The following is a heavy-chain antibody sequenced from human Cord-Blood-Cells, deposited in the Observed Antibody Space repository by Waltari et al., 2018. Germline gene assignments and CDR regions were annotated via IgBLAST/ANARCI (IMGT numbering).Heavy chain of an antibody. CDR3: ARATGDRGAFDI. D-gene: IGHD7-27*01. J-gene: IGHJ3*02. CDR2: INPNRGGT. CDR1: GYTFTGYY. V-gene: IGHV1-2*02. Sequence: QVQLVQSGAEVKKPGASVKVSCKASGYTFTGYYMHWVRQAPGQGLEWMGWINPNRGGTNYAQKFQGRVTMTRDTSISTAYMELSRLRSDDTAVYYCARATGDRGAFDIWGQGTMVTVSS.